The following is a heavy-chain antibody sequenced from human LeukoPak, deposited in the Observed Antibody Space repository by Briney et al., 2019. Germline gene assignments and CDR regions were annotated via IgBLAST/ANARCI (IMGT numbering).Heavy chain of an antibody. Sequence: SETLSLTCAVSGGSISSYYWSWIRQPPGKGLGWIGYIYYSGSTNYNPSLKSRVTISIDTSKNRFSLKLSSVTAADTAVYYCARDSGMVALDYWGQGTLVTVSS. CDR2: IYYSGST. V-gene: IGHV4-59*01. D-gene: IGHD1-26*01. CDR3: ARDSGMVALDY. J-gene: IGHJ4*02. CDR1: GGSISSYY.